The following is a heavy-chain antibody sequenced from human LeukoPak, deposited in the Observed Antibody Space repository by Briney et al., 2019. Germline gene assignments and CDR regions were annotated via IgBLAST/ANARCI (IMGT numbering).Heavy chain of an antibody. J-gene: IGHJ5*02. CDR1: GGSFSGYY. CDR3: ARGGDIVVVPAINRNGWFDP. CDR2: INHSGST. V-gene: IGHV4-34*01. Sequence: SETLSLTCAVYGGSFSGYYWSWIRQPPGKGLEWIGEINHSGSTNYNPSLKSRVTISVDTSKNQFSLKLSSVTAADTAVYYCARGGDIVVVPAINRNGWFDPWSQGTLVTVSS. D-gene: IGHD2-2*01.